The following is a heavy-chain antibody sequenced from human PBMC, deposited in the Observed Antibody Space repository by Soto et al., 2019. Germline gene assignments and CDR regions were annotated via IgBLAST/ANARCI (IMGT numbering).Heavy chain of an antibody. Sequence: SETLSLTCTVSGGSLSSSSYYWGWIRQPPGKGLEGIGTIHYSGTTYYTPTLRSPVTVSVDTSKNQFSLKLGSVTAADTAVYYCPRLSSSYYYYGMDVWGQGTTVTVSS. D-gene: IGHD6-6*01. CDR2: IHYSGTT. CDR1: GGSLSSSSYY. V-gene: IGHV4-39*01. CDR3: PRLSSSYYYYGMDV. J-gene: IGHJ6*02.